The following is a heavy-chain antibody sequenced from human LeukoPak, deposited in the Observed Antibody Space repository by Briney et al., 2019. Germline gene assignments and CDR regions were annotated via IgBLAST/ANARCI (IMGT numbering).Heavy chain of an antibody. J-gene: IGHJ6*03. CDR3: AKVMKGSERLTMVRGVIIKTAGLYYMDV. D-gene: IGHD3-10*01. V-gene: IGHV3-23*01. Sequence: PGGSLRLSCAASGFTLSSYAMSWVRQAPGKGLKWVSSISASGGSTNYADSVKGRFTISRDNSKNTVYLQMNSLRAEDTAVYYCAKVMKGSERLTMVRGVIIKTAGLYYMDVWGKGTTVTVSS. CDR2: ISASGGST. CDR1: GFTLSSYA.